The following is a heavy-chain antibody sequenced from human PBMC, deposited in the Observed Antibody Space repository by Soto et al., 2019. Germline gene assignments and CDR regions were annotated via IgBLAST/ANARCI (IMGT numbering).Heavy chain of an antibody. CDR1: GGTFSSYA. V-gene: IGHV1-69*13. Sequence: GASVKVSCKASGGTFSSYAISWVGQAPGRGLEWMGGIIPIFGTANYAQKFQGRVTITADESTSTAYMELSSLRSEDTVVYYCARSHGGNYVEDWGQGTLVTVSS. D-gene: IGHD3-10*02. J-gene: IGHJ4*02. CDR2: IIPIFGTA. CDR3: ARSHGGNYVED.